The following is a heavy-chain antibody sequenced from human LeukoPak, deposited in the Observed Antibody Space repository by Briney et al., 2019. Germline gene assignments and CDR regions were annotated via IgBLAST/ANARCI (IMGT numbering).Heavy chain of an antibody. CDR1: GFTFSHFA. CDR3: TRGTVPGLATTYGTYFGS. J-gene: IGHJ4*02. CDR2: ISYDGTNK. D-gene: IGHD5-12*01. Sequence: GGSLRLSCAASGFTFSHFAMHWVRQAPGKGLEWVAIISYDGTNKYYLDSVKGRFTISRDNSKNTLYLQMDSLRAEDTAVYYCTRGTVPGLATTYGTYFGSWGQGTLVTVSS. V-gene: IGHV3-30*04.